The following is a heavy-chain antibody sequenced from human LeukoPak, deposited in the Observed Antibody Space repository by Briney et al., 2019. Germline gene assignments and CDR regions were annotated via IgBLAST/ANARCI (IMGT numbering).Heavy chain of an antibody. J-gene: IGHJ4*02. CDR1: GGSISSSGYY. D-gene: IGHD3-16*01. CDR3: ARAVGGRPPDY. V-gene: IGHV4-39*07. Sequence: SETLSLTCTVSGGSISSSGYYWGWIRQPPGKRLEWIGSLYYSGSSDSNPSLKSRVTISGDTSKNQFSLDLSSVTAADTAVYYCARAVGGRPPDYWGQGTLVTVSS. CDR2: LYYSGSS.